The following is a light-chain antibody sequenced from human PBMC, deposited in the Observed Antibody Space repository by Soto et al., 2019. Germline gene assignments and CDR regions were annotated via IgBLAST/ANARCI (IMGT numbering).Light chain of an antibody. CDR3: SSYTSSSTWVV. V-gene: IGLV2-18*02. CDR1: SSDVGSYNR. J-gene: IGLJ2*01. CDR2: EVS. Sequence: QSALTQPPSVSGSPGQSVTISCTGTSSDVGSYNRVSWYQQPPGTAPKLMIYEVSNRPSGVPDRFSGSKSGNTASLTISGLQAEDEADYYCSSYTSSSTWVVFGGGTQLTV.